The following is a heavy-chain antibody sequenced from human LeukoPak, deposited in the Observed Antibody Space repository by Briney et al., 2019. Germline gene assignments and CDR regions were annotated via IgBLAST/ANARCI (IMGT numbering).Heavy chain of an antibody. Sequence: SGTLSLTCAVSGGSISSSNWWSWVRQPPGKGLEWIGEINHSGSTNYNPSLKSRVTISVDTSKNQFSLKLSSVTAADTAVYYCARHPDYDILNGYYTDSYYMDVWGKGTTVTVSS. CDR1: GGSISSSNW. V-gene: IGHV4-4*02. CDR3: ARHPDYDILNGYYTDSYYMDV. D-gene: IGHD3-9*01. CDR2: INHSGST. J-gene: IGHJ6*03.